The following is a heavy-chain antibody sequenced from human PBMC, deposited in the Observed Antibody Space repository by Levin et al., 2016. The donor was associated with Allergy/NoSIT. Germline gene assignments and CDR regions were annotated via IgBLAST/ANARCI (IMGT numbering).Heavy chain of an antibody. V-gene: IGHV3-74*01. CDR2: ISGDRSIT. Sequence: GESLKISCAASGITMSSHWMYWVREAPGKGLLWLSHISGDRSITNYADSVKGRFTISRDDATNTLFLQMDSLRDEDTAVYYCARVESSTARPGGFIGWFDSWGQGTLVTVSS. D-gene: IGHD6-6*01. CDR1: GITMSSHW. J-gene: IGHJ5*01. CDR3: ARVESSTARPGGFIGWFDS.